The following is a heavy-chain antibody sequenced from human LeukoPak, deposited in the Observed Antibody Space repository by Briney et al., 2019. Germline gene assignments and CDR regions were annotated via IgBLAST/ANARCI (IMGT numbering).Heavy chain of an antibody. Sequence: SETLSLTCTVSGGSISSYYWSWIRQPPGKGLEWIGYIYYSGSTNYNPSLKSRVTISVDTSKNQFSLKLSSVTAADTAVYYCAGNHDDICFDYWGQGTLVTVSS. CDR2: IYYSGST. CDR1: GGSISSYY. J-gene: IGHJ4*02. V-gene: IGHV4-59*08. CDR3: AGNHDDICFDY. D-gene: IGHD3-9*01.